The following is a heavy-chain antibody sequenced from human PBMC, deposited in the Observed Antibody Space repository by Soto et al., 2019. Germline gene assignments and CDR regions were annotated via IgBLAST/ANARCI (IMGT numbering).Heavy chain of an antibody. CDR2: IIPIFGTA. J-gene: IGHJ4*02. D-gene: IGHD5-12*01. CDR3: VRDSPIGSTFSGYDGIDY. V-gene: IGHV1-69*13. Sequence: SVKVSCKASGGTFRSYAISWVRQAPGQGLEWMGGIIPIFGTANYAQKFQGRVTITADESTSTAYMELNSLRSEDTAVYYCVRDSPIGSTFSGYDGIDYWGQGTLVTISS. CDR1: GGTFRSYA.